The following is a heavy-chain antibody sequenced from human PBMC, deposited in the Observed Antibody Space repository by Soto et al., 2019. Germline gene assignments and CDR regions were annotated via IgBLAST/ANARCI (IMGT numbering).Heavy chain of an antibody. CDR2: ISASGGST. V-gene: IGHV3-23*01. Sequence: EVQVLESGGGLVQPGGSLRLSCATSGFTFSSYAMTWVRQAPGKGLEWVSAISASGGSTYYADSVKGRCTISRDNSRNSLYLQMNSLRAEDTAVYYCAKDRRVTTGPFDYWGQGTLVTVSS. J-gene: IGHJ4*02. CDR3: AKDRRVTTGPFDY. CDR1: GFTFSSYA. D-gene: IGHD4-17*01.